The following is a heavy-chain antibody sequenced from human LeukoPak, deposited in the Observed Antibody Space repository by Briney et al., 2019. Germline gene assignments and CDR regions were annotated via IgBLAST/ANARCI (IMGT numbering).Heavy chain of an antibody. J-gene: IGHJ4*02. Sequence: GGSLRLSCAASGFTFSSYGMHWVRQAPGKGLEWVAVIWYDGSNKYYADSVKGRFTISRDNSKNTLYLQMNSLRVEDTAVNYCARGGIQLWLPMADWGQGTLVTVSS. CDR1: GFTFSSYG. CDR2: IWYDGSNK. CDR3: ARGGIQLWLPMAD. D-gene: IGHD5-18*01. V-gene: IGHV3-33*01.